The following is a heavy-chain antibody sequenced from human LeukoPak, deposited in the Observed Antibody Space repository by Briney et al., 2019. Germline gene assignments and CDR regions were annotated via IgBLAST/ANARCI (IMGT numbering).Heavy chain of an antibody. J-gene: IGHJ4*02. V-gene: IGHV3-30-3*01. CDR1: GFTFFSYS. Sequence: GGSLRLSCAASGFTFFSYSMHWVRQAPGEGLEWVAVISYDGSNKYYADSVKGRFTISREDSKNTLYLQMNSLSAEDTAVYYCARVPTANWNDVGIDYWGQGTLVTVSS. CDR2: ISYDGSNK. CDR3: ARVPTANWNDVGIDY. D-gene: IGHD1-1*01.